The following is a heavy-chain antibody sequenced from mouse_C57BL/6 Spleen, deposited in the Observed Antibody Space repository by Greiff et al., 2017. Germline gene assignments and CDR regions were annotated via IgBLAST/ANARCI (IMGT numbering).Heavy chain of an antibody. J-gene: IGHJ3*01. CDR1: GYTFTDYN. CDR2: INPNNGGT. D-gene: IGHD2-5*01. V-gene: IGHV1-18*01. CDR3: ARAYYSNYVGFAY. Sequence: VQLLQSGPELVKPGASVKIPCTASGYTFTDYNMDWVQQSHGKSLEWFGDINPNNGGTIYNQQFKGKVTLTVNKSSSTAYMELRSLTSEDTAVYYSARAYYSNYVGFAYWGQGTLVTVSA.